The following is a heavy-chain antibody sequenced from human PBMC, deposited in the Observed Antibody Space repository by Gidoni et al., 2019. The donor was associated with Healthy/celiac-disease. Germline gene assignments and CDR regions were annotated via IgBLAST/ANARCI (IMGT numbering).Heavy chain of an antibody. V-gene: IGHV3-53*01. Sequence: EVQLVESVGGLIQPGGSLRLSCASSGFTVSSNYMSWVRQAQGKGREWVSVIYSGGKTYYEDSVKGRFTISRDNSKNTLYLKMNRLRAEDTAVYYCARDRNYGGNWYFDLWGRGTLVTVSS. CDR2: IYSGGKT. D-gene: IGHD4-17*01. CDR3: ARDRNYGGNWYFDL. CDR1: GFTVSSNY. J-gene: IGHJ2*01.